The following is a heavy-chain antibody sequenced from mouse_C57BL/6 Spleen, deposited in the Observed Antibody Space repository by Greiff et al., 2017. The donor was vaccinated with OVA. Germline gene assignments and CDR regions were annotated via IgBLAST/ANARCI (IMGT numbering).Heavy chain of an antibody. D-gene: IGHD2-1*01. CDR3: ASRGYGNYDAMDY. V-gene: IGHV1-82*01. Sequence: QVQLQQSGPELVKPGASVKISCKASGYAFSSSWMNWVKQRPGKGLEWIGRIYPGDGDTNYNGKFKGKATLTADKSSSTAYMQLSSLTSEDSAVYFCASRGYGNYDAMDYWGQGTSVTVSS. J-gene: IGHJ4*01. CDR1: GYAFSSSW. CDR2: IYPGDGDT.